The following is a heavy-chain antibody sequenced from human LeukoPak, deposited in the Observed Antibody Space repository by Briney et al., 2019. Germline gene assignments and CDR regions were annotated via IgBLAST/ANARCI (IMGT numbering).Heavy chain of an antibody. V-gene: IGHV1-2*06. CDR2: INPNNGGT. CDR3: AGEDNSSGYRPFDI. CDR1: GYTFTGYY. Sequence: GASVKVSCKASGYTFTGYYIHWVRQAPGQGLEWMGRINPNNGGTNYAQKFQGRVTMTRDMSMGTAYMELSRLRSVDTAVYYCAGEDNSSGYRPFDIWGQGTMVTVPS. D-gene: IGHD3-22*01. J-gene: IGHJ3*02.